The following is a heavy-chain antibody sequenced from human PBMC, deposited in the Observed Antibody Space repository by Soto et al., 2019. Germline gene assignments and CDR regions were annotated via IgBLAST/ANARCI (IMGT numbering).Heavy chain of an antibody. J-gene: IGHJ4*02. V-gene: IGHV1-18*01. Sequence: QVQLVQSGAEVKKPGASVKVSCKASGYTFTRYGISWVRQAPGQGLEWMGWINPYNGNTNYAQKLQGRVTMTTDTSTNTAYVELRSLRSDDTAGYYCARDWFGIDYWGQGTLVTVSS. CDR1: GYTFTRYG. D-gene: IGHD3-16*01. CDR2: INPYNGNT. CDR3: ARDWFGIDY.